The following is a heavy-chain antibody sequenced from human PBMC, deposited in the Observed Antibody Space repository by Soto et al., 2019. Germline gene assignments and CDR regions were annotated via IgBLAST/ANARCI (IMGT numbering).Heavy chain of an antibody. CDR3: VRDNNWSFDY. V-gene: IGHV3-74*01. CDR1: GLIFRSPG. D-gene: IGHD1-1*01. Sequence: GGSLRLSFAASGLIFRSPGMTWARQAPGKGLVGVSHIGPDGSNIWEADSVQGRFTISRDNARNRLYLQMNSLRDEDTAIYYCVRDNNWSFDYWGQGILVTVSS. J-gene: IGHJ4*02. CDR2: IGPDGSNI.